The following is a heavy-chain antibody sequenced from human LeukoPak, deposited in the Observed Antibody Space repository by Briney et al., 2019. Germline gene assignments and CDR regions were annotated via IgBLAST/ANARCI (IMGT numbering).Heavy chain of an antibody. CDR1: GYSISCGHY. CDR2: IYHSGST. V-gene: IGHV4-38-2*02. CDR3: ARVEYYYDSSGSNWFDP. D-gene: IGHD3-22*01. Sequence: SETLSLTCTVYGYSISCGHYGGWIRQPPGKGLEWIGSIYHSGSTYYNPSIKSRVTISVDTSKSQCSLKLSSVTAADTAVYYCARVEYYYDSSGSNWFDPWGQGTLVTVSS. J-gene: IGHJ5*02.